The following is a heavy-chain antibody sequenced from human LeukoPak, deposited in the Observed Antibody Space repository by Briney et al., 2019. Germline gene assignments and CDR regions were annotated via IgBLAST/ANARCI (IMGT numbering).Heavy chain of an antibody. V-gene: IGHV3-23*01. CDR1: GSIFSSYV. CDR3: ASGKVGTKAFDI. CDR2: ISGSGGST. Sequence: SGGSLRLSCAAFGSIFSSYVMSWVRQAPGKGLEWVSVISGSGGSTYYADSVKGRFTISRDNSKNTLYLQMNSLRAEDTAVYYCASGKVGTKAFDIWGQGTMVTVSS. D-gene: IGHD2-8*01. J-gene: IGHJ3*02.